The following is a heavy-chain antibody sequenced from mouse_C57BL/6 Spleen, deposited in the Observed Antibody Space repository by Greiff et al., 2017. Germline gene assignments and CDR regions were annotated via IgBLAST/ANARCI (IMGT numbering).Heavy chain of an antibody. D-gene: IGHD2-5*01. V-gene: IGHV5-17*01. CDR3: ARKEGAYYSNHWYFDV. Sequence: EVQRVESGGGLVKPGGSLKLSCAASGFTFSDYGMHWVRQAPEKGLEWVAYISSGSSTIYYADTVKGRFTISRDNAKNTLFLQMTSLRSEDTAMYYCARKEGAYYSNHWYFDVWGTGTTVTVSS. CDR1: GFTFSDYG. CDR2: ISSGSSTI. J-gene: IGHJ1*03.